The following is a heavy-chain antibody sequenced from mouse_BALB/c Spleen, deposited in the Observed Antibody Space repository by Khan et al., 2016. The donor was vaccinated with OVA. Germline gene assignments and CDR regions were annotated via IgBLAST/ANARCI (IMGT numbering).Heavy chain of an antibody. Sequence: VQLQQSGAELVKPGASVKLSCKTSGYTFTNYWIQWVKQRPGQGLGWIGQIFPGTGTTYSNENFKAKATLTVDTSSSTAYMHLSSLTSEDSAVYCCARGYFGNYEFAYWGQGALVTVSA. CDR1: GYTFTNYW. D-gene: IGHD2-1*01. CDR2: IFPGTGTT. J-gene: IGHJ3*01. CDR3: ARGYFGNYEFAY. V-gene: IGHV1S132*01.